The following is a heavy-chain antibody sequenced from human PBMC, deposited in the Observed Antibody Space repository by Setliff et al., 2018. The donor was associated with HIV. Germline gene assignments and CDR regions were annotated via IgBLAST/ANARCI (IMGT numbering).Heavy chain of an antibody. Sequence: SETLSLTCSVSGGSTTSGGYYWSWIRQHPGKGLEYIGYIYYSGSTNYNPSLKSRVTISVDTSKNQFSLKLKSVTAADTAVYYCARDSDGSSYYHFAHWSQGTLVTVSS. CDR3: ARDSDGSSYYHFAH. V-gene: IGHV4-61*08. CDR2: IYYSGST. J-gene: IGHJ4*02. CDR1: GGSTTSGGYY. D-gene: IGHD3-22*01.